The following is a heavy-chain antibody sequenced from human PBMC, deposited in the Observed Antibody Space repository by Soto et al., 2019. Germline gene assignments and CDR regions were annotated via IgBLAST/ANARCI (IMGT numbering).Heavy chain of an antibody. CDR2: ISGSGGST. Sequence: EVQLLESGGGLVQPGGSLRLSCAASGFTFSSYAMSWVRQAPGKGLEWVSAISGSGGSTYYADSVKGRFTISRDNSKNTVYLQMKSLRGEDTAVYYWGKEMVRGKFKGFDYWGQGTLVTVSS. V-gene: IGHV3-23*01. CDR3: GKEMVRGKFKGFDY. J-gene: IGHJ4*02. D-gene: IGHD3-10*01. CDR1: GFTFSSYA.